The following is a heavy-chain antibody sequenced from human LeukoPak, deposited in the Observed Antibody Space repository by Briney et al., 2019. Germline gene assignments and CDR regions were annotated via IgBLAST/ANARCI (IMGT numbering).Heavy chain of an antibody. CDR3: ARKLWHRNDC. J-gene: IGHJ4*02. V-gene: IGHV3-23*01. CDR1: GFTFSSYA. CDR2: ISGSGGNT. D-gene: IGHD3-16*01. Sequence: PGGSLRLSCAASGFTFSSYAMSWVRQAPGKGLECVSAISGSGGNTYYADSVKGRFTISRDNSKNMLYLQMNSLRAEDTAVYYCARKLWHRNDCWGQGTLVTVSS.